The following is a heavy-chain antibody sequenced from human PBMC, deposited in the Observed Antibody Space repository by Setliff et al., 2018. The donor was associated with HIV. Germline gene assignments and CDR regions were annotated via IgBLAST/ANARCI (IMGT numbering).Heavy chain of an antibody. D-gene: IGHD3-22*01. V-gene: IGHV3-15*01. Sequence: PGGSLRLSCVASGFTFSTYSMNWVRQAPGKGLEWVGRIKRKSDGETTEHAAPVKGRFTISRDDAKNTLYLQMNSLEIEDTAMYYCARPQYYYDTSGDDDWGQGTLVTVSS. CDR2: IKRKSDGETT. J-gene: IGHJ4*02. CDR3: ARPQYYYDTSGDDD. CDR1: GFTFSTYS.